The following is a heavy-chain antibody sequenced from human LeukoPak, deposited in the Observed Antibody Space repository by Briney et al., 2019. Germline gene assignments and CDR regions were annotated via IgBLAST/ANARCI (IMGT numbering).Heavy chain of an antibody. J-gene: IGHJ6*03. Sequence: SETLSLTCTVSGGSIRSYYWSWIRQPAGKGLEWIGRIYTSGSTNYNPSLKSRVTMSVDPSKNQFSLKLSSVTAADTAVYYCARDVEARSPGGYYYYHMDVWGKGTTVTVSS. D-gene: IGHD2-15*01. CDR2: IYTSGST. CDR3: ARDVEARSPGGYYYYHMDV. CDR1: GGSIRSYY. V-gene: IGHV4-4*07.